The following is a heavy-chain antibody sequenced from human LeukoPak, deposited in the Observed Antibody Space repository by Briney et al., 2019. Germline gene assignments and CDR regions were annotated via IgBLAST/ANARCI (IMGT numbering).Heavy chain of an antibody. D-gene: IGHD6-13*01. V-gene: IGHV4-39*01. Sequence: PSETLSLTCTVSGGSISSSSYYWGWIRQPPGKGLEWIGSIYYSGSTYYNPSLKSRVTISIDTSKNQFSLKLSSVTAADTAVYYCARTPKAAAGEPFDYWGQGTLVTVSS. CDR1: GGSISSSSYY. J-gene: IGHJ4*02. CDR3: ARTPKAAAGEPFDY. CDR2: IYYSGST.